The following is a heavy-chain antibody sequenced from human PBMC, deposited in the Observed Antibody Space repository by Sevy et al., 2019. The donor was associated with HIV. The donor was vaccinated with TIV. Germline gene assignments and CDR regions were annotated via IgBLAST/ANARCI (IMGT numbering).Heavy chain of an antibody. Sequence: GGSLRLSCAASGFTFSSYWMHWVRQAPGKGLVWVSRINSDGSSTSYADSVKGQFTISRDNAKNTLYLQMNSLRAEDTAVYYCAREVVLRYFDWWDPNWFDPWGQGTLVTVSS. D-gene: IGHD3-9*01. CDR3: AREVVLRYFDWWDPNWFDP. V-gene: IGHV3-74*01. CDR1: GFTFSSYW. J-gene: IGHJ5*02. CDR2: INSDGSST.